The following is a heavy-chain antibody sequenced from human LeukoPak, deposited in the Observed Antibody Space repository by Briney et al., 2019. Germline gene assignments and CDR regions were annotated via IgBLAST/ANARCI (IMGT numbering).Heavy chain of an antibody. CDR2: ISPTGSTA. CDR3: ARGPNSNWSGLDF. D-gene: IGHD6-6*01. Sequence: GGSLRLSCTASGFSFSGHWMHWARQLPGKGLVWVSRISPTGSTASYADSVKGRFTVSRDNAKNTLYLRVNNLRAEDTAVYYCARGPNSNWSGLDFWGQGTLLTVSS. J-gene: IGHJ4*02. CDR1: GFSFSGHW. V-gene: IGHV3-74*01.